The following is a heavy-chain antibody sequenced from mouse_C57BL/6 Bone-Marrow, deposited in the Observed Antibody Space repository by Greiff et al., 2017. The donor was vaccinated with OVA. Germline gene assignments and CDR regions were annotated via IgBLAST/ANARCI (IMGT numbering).Heavy chain of an antibody. CDR1: GFSFNTYA. J-gene: IGHJ4*01. CDR3: VRHGYYAMDY. CDR2: IRSKSNNYAT. V-gene: IGHV10-1*01. Sequence: DAGGGLVQPKGSLKLSCAASGFSFNTYAMNWVRQAPGKGLEWVARIRSKSNNYATYYADSVKDRFTISRDDSESMLYLQMNNLKTEDTARYYCVRHGYYAMDYWGQGTSITVSS.